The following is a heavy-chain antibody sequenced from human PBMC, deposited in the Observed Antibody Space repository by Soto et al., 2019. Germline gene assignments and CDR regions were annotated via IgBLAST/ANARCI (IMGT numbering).Heavy chain of an antibody. CDR3: AKAIKRWFGGGAFDS. CDR1: GFTFGDYA. D-gene: IGHD3-10*01. CDR2: ISWNTGSI. Sequence: EVQVAESGGGLVQPGRSLRLSCAASGFTFGDYAMHWVRQAPGKGLEWVSSISWNTGSIGYADAVKGRFTISRDNANNSLYLQMNSLRAEDTALYYCAKAIKRWFGGGAFDSWGQGTLVTVSS. V-gene: IGHV3-9*01. J-gene: IGHJ4*02.